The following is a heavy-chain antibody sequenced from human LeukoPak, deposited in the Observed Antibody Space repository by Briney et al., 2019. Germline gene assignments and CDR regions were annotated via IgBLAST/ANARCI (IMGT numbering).Heavy chain of an antibody. Sequence: GGSLRLSCAASGFTFSSYGMHWVRQAPGKGLEWVAVISYDGSNKYYADSVKGRFSISRDNSKNTLYLQMNSLRSEDTAVYYCARDIITMFRGAPGGYWGQGTLVIVSS. V-gene: IGHV3-30*03. CDR2: ISYDGSNK. J-gene: IGHJ4*02. CDR1: GFTFSSYG. CDR3: ARDIITMFRGAPGGY. D-gene: IGHD3-10*01.